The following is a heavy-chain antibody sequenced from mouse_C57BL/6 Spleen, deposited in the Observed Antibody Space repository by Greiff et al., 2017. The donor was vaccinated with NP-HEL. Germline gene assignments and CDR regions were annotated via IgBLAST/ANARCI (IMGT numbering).Heavy chain of an antibody. V-gene: IGHV1-82*01. CDR1: GYAFSSSW. CDR2: IYPGDGDT. CDR3: ARTYFDY. J-gene: IGHJ2*01. Sequence: QVQLQQSGPELVKPGASVKISCKASGYAFSSSWMNWVKQRPGKGLEWIGRIYPGDGDTNYNGKFKGKATLTADKSSSTAYMQLSSLTSEDSAVYFCARTYFDYWGQGTTLTVSS.